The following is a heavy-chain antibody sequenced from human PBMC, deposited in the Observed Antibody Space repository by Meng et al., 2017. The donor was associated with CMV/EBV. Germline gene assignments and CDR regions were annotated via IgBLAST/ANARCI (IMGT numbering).Heavy chain of an antibody. D-gene: IGHD5-24*01. CDR1: GGSISSYY. Sequence: GSLRLSCTVSGGSISSYYWSWIRQPPGKGLEWIGYIYYSGSTNYNPSLKSRVTISVDTSKNQFYLKLSSVNAAETAVYYCARDKDGDGYNIGNGMDVWGQGTTVTVSS. CDR3: ARDKDGDGYNIGNGMDV. V-gene: IGHV4-59*01. J-gene: IGHJ6*02. CDR2: IYYSGST.